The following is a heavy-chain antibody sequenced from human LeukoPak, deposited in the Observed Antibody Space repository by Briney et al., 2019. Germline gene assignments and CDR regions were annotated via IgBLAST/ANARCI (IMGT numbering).Heavy chain of an antibody. J-gene: IGHJ4*02. CDR2: IKQDGSEK. V-gene: IGHV3-7*03. D-gene: IGHD6-13*01. Sequence: GGSLRLSCVASGFTFSSRDWMTWVRQAPGKGLEWVANIKQDGSEKNYVDSVKGRFTISRDNSKNTLYLQMNSLRAGDTAVYYCARARGRSSWIDYWGQGTLVTVSS. CDR3: ARARGRSSWIDY. CDR1: GFTFSSRDW.